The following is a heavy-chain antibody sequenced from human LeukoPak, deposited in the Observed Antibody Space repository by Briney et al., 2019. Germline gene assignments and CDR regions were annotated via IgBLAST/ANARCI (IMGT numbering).Heavy chain of an antibody. Sequence: GGSLRLSCAASGFTFSTYSMNWVRQAPGKGLEWVSSISSSSSSIYYADSVKGRFTISRDNAKDSLHLQMNSLRAEDTAVYYCARGYSSSSWSLFDYWGQGTLVTVSS. CDR2: ISSSSSSI. D-gene: IGHD6-6*01. CDR1: GFTFSTYS. J-gene: IGHJ4*02. CDR3: ARGYSSSSWSLFDY. V-gene: IGHV3-21*04.